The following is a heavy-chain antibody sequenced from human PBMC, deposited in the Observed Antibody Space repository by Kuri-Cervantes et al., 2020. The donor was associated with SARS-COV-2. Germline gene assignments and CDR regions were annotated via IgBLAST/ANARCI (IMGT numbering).Heavy chain of an antibody. Sequence: GESLKISCAAFGFTFSSYAMSWVRQTPGKGLEWVSTISGSGGSTYYADSVKGRFTISRDNSKNTLFLQMNSLRADDTAVYYCAKTQTGYSGYDADYWGQGTLVTVSS. CDR3: AKTQTGYSGYDADY. D-gene: IGHD5-12*01. V-gene: IGHV3-23*01. CDR1: GFTFSSYA. CDR2: ISGSGGST. J-gene: IGHJ4*02.